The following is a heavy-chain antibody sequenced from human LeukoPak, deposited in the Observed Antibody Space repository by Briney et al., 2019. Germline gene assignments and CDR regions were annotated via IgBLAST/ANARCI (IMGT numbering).Heavy chain of an antibody. CDR3: ARSQYSSSWYGGAFDI. D-gene: IGHD6-13*01. CDR1: GGSISSYY. CDR2: IYDSGST. Sequence: SETLSLTCTVSGGSISSYYWSWIRQPPGKGLEWIGYIYDSGSTNYNPSLKSRVTISVDTSKNKFSLKLSSVTAADTAVYYCARSQYSSSWYGGAFDIWGQGTMVTVSS. J-gene: IGHJ3*02. V-gene: IGHV4-59*01.